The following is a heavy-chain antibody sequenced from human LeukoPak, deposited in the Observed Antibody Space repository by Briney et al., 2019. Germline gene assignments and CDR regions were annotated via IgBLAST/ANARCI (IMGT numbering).Heavy chain of an antibody. V-gene: IGHV4-4*07. CDR2: IYTSGST. D-gene: IGHD3-10*01. J-gene: IGHJ5*02. CDR3: ARDGMVRGASYNWFDP. CDR1: GGSISSYY. Sequence: SETLSLTCTVSGGSISSYYWSWLRQPAGKGLEWIGRIYTSGSTNYNPSLKSRVTMSVDTSKNQFSLKLSSVTAADTAVYYCARDGMVRGASYNWFDPWGQGTLVTVSS.